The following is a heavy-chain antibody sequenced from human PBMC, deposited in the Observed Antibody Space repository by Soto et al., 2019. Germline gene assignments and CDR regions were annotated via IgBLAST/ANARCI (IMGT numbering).Heavy chain of an antibody. CDR3: AKDPYPDYDILTGYLYYYGMDV. CDR2: ISYDGSNK. J-gene: IGHJ6*02. V-gene: IGHV3-30*18. D-gene: IGHD3-9*01. CDR1: GFTFSSYG. Sequence: GGSLRLSCAASGFTFSSYGMHWVRQAPGKGLEWVAVISYDGSNKYYADSVKGRFTISRDNSKSTLYLQMNSLRAEDTAVYYCAKDPYPDYDILTGYLYYYGMDVWGQGTTVTVSS.